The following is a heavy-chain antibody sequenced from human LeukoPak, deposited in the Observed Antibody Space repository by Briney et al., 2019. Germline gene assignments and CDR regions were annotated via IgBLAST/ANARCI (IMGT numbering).Heavy chain of an antibody. J-gene: IGHJ6*03. Sequence: SETLSLTCTVSGGSNSDYYWSWIRQPPGKGLEWIGYIYYNGNTNYKPSLKSRVTISVDTSKNQLSLKLSSVTAADTAVYFCAKEDDYFMDVWGKGTTVTVSS. V-gene: IGHV4-59*08. CDR2: IYYNGNT. CDR3: AKEDDYFMDV. CDR1: GGSNSDYY.